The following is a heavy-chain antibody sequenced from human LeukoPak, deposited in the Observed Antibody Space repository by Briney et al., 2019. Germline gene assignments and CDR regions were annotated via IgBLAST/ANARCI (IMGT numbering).Heavy chain of an antibody. CDR3: ARDDDYGAPFDY. D-gene: IGHD4-17*01. Sequence: GGSLRLSCAASGFTFSSYGMHWVRQAPGKGLEWVAVIWYDGSNKYYADSVKGRFTISRDNSKNTLYPQMNSLRAEDTAVYYCARDDDYGAPFDYWGQGTLVTVSS. V-gene: IGHV3-33*01. CDR2: IWYDGSNK. J-gene: IGHJ4*02. CDR1: GFTFSSYG.